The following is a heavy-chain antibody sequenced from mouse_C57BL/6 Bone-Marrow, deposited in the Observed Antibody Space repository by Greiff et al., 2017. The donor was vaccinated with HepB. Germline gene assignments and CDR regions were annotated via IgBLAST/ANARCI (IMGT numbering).Heavy chain of an antibody. J-gene: IGHJ2*01. Sequence: VHVKQSGAELVRPGASVKLSCTASGFNIKDDYMHWVKQRPEQGLEWIGWIDPENGDTEYASKFQGKATITADTSSNTAYLQLSSLTSEDTAVYYCTTGDDYWGQGTTLTVSS. D-gene: IGHD2-13*01. CDR1: GFNIKDDY. CDR2: IDPENGDT. CDR3: TTGDDY. V-gene: IGHV14-4*01.